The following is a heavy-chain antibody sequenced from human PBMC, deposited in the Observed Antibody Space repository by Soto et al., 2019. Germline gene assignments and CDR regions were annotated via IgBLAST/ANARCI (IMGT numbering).Heavy chain of an antibody. V-gene: IGHV4-61*01. Sequence: QVQLQESGPGLVKPSETLSLTCTVSGGSVSSGSYYWSWIRQPPGKGLEWIGYIYYSGSTNYNPSLKSRVTISVDTSKNQFSLKLSSVTAADTAVYYCARGNTIFGVVTNFDYWGQGTLVTVSS. J-gene: IGHJ4*02. D-gene: IGHD3-3*01. CDR3: ARGNTIFGVVTNFDY. CDR1: GGSVSSGSYY. CDR2: IYYSGST.